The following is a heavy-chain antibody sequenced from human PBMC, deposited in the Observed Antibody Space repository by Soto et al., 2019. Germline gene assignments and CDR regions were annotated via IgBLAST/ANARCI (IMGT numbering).Heavy chain of an antibody. CDR1: GGTFSSYA. V-gene: IGHV1-69*01. J-gene: IGHJ5*02. CDR3: ARVTSMVRGVIDDGVAP. D-gene: IGHD3-10*01. CDR2: IIPMYGPA. Sequence: QVPLVQSGAEVKKPGSSVTVSCKASGGTFSSYAIHWVRQAPGQGLEWMGGIIPMYGPAKYAQRFQGRVTITADDSTTTVYMELASLTSQDTAVYYCARVTSMVRGVIDDGVAPWGHGTGVTVSS.